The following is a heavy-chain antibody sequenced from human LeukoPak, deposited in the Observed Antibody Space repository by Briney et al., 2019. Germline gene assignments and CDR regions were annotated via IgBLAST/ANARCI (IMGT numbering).Heavy chain of an antibody. CDR2: INPSGGST. J-gene: IGHJ4*02. Sequence: ASVKVSCKASGYTFTSYYMHWVRQAPGQGLEWMGIINPSGGSTSYAQKFQGRVTMTRDMSTSTVYMELSSLRSEDTAVYYCARDRNLRYFDWNRNDYWGQGTLVTVSS. CDR1: GYTFTSYY. CDR3: ARDRNLRYFDWNRNDY. D-gene: IGHD3-9*01. V-gene: IGHV1-46*01.